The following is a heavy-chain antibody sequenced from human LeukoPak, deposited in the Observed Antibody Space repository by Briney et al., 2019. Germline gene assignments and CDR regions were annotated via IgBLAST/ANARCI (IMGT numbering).Heavy chain of an antibody. CDR1: GYTFTSYG. Sequence: ASVKVSCKASGYTFTSYGISWVRQAPGQGPEWMGWVSADTGNTSYAQKIQGRVTMTTDTSTSTAYMELRSLRSDDTAMYYCARKVEPAAFSLYFFSSWGQEPPVTVS. D-gene: IGHD2-2*01. J-gene: IGHJ4*02. V-gene: IGHV1-18*01. CDR3: ARKVEPAAFSLYFFSS. CDR2: VSADTGNT.